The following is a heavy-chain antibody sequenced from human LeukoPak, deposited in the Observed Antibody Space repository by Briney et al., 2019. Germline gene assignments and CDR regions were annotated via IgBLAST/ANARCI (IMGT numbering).Heavy chain of an antibody. CDR1: GGSISSGSYY. CDR2: IYTSGST. V-gene: IGHV4-61*02. D-gene: IGHD1-26*01. J-gene: IGHJ3*02. CDR3: ARDSEGHLGAPRAFDI. Sequence: SQTLSLTCTVSGGSISSGSYYWSWIRQPAGKGLEWIGRIYTSGSTNYNPSLKSRFPISVDTSKNQFSLKLSSVAVADTAVYYCARDSEGHLGAPRAFDIWGQGTMVTVSS.